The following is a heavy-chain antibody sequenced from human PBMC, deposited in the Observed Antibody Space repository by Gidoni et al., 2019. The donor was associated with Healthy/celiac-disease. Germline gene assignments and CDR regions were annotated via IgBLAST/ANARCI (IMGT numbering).Heavy chain of an antibody. CDR1: GGTFSSYA. D-gene: IGHD3-10*01. CDR2: PIFGTA. CDR3: ARFIYPGILDGMDV. V-gene: IGHV1-69*01. J-gene: IGHJ6*02. Sequence: QVQLVQSGAEVKKPGSSVKVSCKASGGTFSSYAIIPIFGTANYAQKFQGRVTITADESTSTAYMELSSLRSEDTAVYYCARFIYPGILDGMDVWGQGTTVTVSS.